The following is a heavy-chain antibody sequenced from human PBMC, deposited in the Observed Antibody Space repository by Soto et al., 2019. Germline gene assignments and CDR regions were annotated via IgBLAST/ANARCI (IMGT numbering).Heavy chain of an antibody. CDR3: AKDRLGSGWYFVYEDWFDS. J-gene: IGHJ5*01. V-gene: IGHV3-30*18. D-gene: IGHD6-19*01. Sequence: QVQLVESGGGVVQPGKSLRLSCAASGFTFSTYGMHWVRQAPGKGLEWVAVISYDGSNKYYADSVKGRFTISRDNSKNTLYLQMNSLRTEDTAMYYCAKDRLGSGWYFVYEDWFDSWGQGTLVTVSS. CDR2: ISYDGSNK. CDR1: GFTFSTYG.